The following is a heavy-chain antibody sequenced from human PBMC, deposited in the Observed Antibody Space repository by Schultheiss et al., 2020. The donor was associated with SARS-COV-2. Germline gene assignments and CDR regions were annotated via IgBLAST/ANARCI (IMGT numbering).Heavy chain of an antibody. CDR2: IYHSGST. CDR3: ARGGVTRRDYFDY. V-gene: IGHV4-38-2*01. J-gene: IGHJ4*02. Sequence: GSLRLSCAVSGYSISSGYYWGWIRQPPGKGLEWIGSIYHSGSTYYNPSLKSRVTISLDTSKNQFSLKLSSVTAADTAVYYCARGGVTRRDYFDYWGQGTLVTVSS. D-gene: IGHD2-21*02. CDR1: GYSISSGYY.